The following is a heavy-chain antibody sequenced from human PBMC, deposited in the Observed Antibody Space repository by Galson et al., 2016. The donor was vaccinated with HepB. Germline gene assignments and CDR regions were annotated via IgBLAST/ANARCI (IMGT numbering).Heavy chain of an antibody. CDR2: ISWNSGSI. CDR3: TKDTRPRMAPRSDSICGMDV. Sequence: TSGGYYWSWVRQHPGKGLEWVSGISWNSGSIDYADSVKGRFTISRDSAKNSLYLQMNSLRTEDTALYYCTKDTRPRMAPRSDSICGMDVWGQGTTVTVSS. D-gene: IGHD4-11*01. J-gene: IGHJ6*02. CDR1: TSGGYY. V-gene: IGHV3-9*01.